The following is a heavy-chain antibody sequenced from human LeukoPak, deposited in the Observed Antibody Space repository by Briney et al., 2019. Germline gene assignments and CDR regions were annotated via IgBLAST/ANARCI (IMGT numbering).Heavy chain of an antibody. CDR3: AKEVARRTGGFDP. D-gene: IGHD3/OR15-3a*01. Sequence: TETLSLTCTGSGGSISSYYWSWIRQPPGKGLEWIGYIYYSGSTNYNPSLKSRVTISVDTSKNQFSLKLSSVTATDTAVYYCAKEVARRTGGFDPWGQGTLVTVSS. CDR1: GGSISSYY. J-gene: IGHJ5*02. CDR2: IYYSGST. V-gene: IGHV4-59*12.